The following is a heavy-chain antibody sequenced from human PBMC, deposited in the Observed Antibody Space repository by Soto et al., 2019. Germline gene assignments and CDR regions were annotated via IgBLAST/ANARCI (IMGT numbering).Heavy chain of an antibody. CDR3: ARGDDSSGYYYVENSLFDY. D-gene: IGHD3-22*01. CDR2: IYYSGST. Sequence: SETLSLTCTVSGGSISSGGYYWSWIRQHPGKGLEWIGYIYYSGSTYYNPSLKSRVTISVDTSKNRFSLKLSSVTAADTAVYYCARGDDSSGYYYVENSLFDYWGQGTLVTVSS. CDR1: GGSISSGGYY. V-gene: IGHV4-31*03. J-gene: IGHJ4*02.